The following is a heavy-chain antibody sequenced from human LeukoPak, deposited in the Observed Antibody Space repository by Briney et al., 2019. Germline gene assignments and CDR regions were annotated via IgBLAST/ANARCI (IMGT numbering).Heavy chain of an antibody. D-gene: IGHD6-19*01. J-gene: IGHJ4*02. V-gene: IGHV3-33*01. CDR1: GFPFSSYG. CDR2: LVHDARS. CDR3: ARDLSAAFDF. Sequence: GGSLRLSCAASGFPFSSYGMHWVRQAPGKGLEWVARLVHDARSDYANSVKGRFSISRDDSKNTLFLDMSNLRVEDTALYYCARDLSAAFDFWGQGVLVTVSS.